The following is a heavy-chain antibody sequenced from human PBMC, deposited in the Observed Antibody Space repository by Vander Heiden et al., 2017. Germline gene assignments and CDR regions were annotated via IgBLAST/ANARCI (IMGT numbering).Heavy chain of an antibody. D-gene: IGHD6-6*01. CDR2: IYTSGST. J-gene: IGHJ5*02. Sequence: QVQLQESGPGLVKPSETLSLTCPVSGGSISSYYWSWIRQPAGRGLEWIGLIYTSGSTHYNPSLKSRVTMSVDTSKKQFSLKLSSVTAADTAVYYCARVQEYTSSSTWFDPWGRGTLVTVSS. V-gene: IGHV4-4*07. CDR1: GGSISSYY. CDR3: ARVQEYTSSSTWFDP.